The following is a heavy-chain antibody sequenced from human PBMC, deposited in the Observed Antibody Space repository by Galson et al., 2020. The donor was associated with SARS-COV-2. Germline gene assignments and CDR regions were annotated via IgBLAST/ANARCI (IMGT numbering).Heavy chain of an antibody. J-gene: IGHJ4*03. V-gene: IGHV3-48*03. D-gene: IGHD3-9*01. Sequence: GGSLRLSCAASGFTFSSYEMNWVRQAPGKGLEWVSYISSGGSTIYYADSVKGRFTISRDNDKNSLYLQMNSLRAEDTAVYYCARTWMGSVLTSYYGLNSGHGTLLTVSS. CDR3: ARTWMGSVLTSYYGLN. CDR2: ISSGGSTI. CDR1: GFTFSSYE.